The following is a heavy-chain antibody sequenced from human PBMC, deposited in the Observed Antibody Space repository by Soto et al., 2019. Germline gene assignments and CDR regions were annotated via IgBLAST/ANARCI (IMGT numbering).Heavy chain of an antibody. CDR3: AKGVGEYSSSWWDFDY. D-gene: IGHD6-13*01. CDR1: GFTFSSYG. Sequence: QVQLVESGGGVVQPGRSLRLSCAASGFTFSSYGMHWVRQAPGKGLEWVAVISYDGSNKYYADSVKGRFTISRDNCKNTLYLRMNGLRAEDTAVYYCAKGVGEYSSSWWDFDYWGQGTLVTVSS. J-gene: IGHJ4*02. V-gene: IGHV3-30*18. CDR2: ISYDGSNK.